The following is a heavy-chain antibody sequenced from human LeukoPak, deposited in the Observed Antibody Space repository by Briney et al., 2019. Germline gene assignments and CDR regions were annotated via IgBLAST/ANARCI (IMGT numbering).Heavy chain of an antibody. CDR3: ARDLRRYSSSWPDR. J-gene: IGHJ4*02. V-gene: IGHV1-18*01. Sequence: ASVKVSCKASGYTFTSYGISWVRQAPGQGLKWMGWISAYNGNTNYAQKLQGRVTMTTDTSTSTAYMELRSLRSDDTAVYYCARDLRRYSSSWPDRWGQGTLVTVSS. CDR2: ISAYNGNT. CDR1: GYTFTSYG. D-gene: IGHD6-13*01.